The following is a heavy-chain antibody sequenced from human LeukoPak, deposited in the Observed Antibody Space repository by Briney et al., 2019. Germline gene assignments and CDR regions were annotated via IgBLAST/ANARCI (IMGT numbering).Heavy chain of an antibody. V-gene: IGHV4-31*03. CDR2: IYYSGST. J-gene: IGHJ4*02. CDR1: GGSISSGGYY. D-gene: IGHD1-14*01. Sequence: SETLSLTCTVSGGSISSGGYYWSWIRQHPGKGLEWIGYIYYSGSTYYNPSLKSRVIISVDTSKNQFSLKLSSVTAADTAVYYCASHSEPIILDSYFDYWGQGTLVTVSS. CDR3: ASHSEPIILDSYFDY.